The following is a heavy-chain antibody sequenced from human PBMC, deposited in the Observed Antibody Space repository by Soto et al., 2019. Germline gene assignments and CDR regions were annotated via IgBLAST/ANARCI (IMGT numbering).Heavy chain of an antibody. J-gene: IGHJ6*02. CDR3: AREVMAAAAIPYGMEV. Sequence: GCSMRISYAAIGFTVSSNYMSLVRQASGKGLEWVSVIYSGGSTYYADSVKGRFTISRDNSKNTLYLQMNSLRVEDTAVYYCAREVMAAAAIPYGMEVWGQGT. V-gene: IGHV3-66*01. CDR2: IYSGGST. D-gene: IGHD6-13*01. CDR1: GFTVSSNY.